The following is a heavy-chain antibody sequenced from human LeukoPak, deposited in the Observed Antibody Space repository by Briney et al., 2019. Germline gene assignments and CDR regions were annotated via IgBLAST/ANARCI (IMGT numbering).Heavy chain of an antibody. CDR2: INSDGSST. Sequence: GGSLRLSRAASGFTFSNYWMHWVRQAPGKGLVWVSRINSDGSSTTYADSVKGRFTISRDNAKNTLYLQMDSLRAEDTAIYYCAKIPSATESFDYWGQGTLVTVSS. CDR3: AKIPSATESFDY. D-gene: IGHD5-12*01. CDR1: GFTFSNYW. V-gene: IGHV3-74*01. J-gene: IGHJ4*02.